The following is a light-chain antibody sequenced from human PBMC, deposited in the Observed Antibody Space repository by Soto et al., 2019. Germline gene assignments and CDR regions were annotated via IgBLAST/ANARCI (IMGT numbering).Light chain of an antibody. V-gene: IGKV3D-20*02. CDR3: QQRSNWSLT. J-gene: IGKJ4*01. Sequence: EIVLTQSPGTLSLSPGERATLSCRASQSVSSSYLAWYQQKPGQAPRLLIYGASSRATGIPDRFSGSGSGTDFTLTISRLEPEDFAVYYCQQRSNWSLTFGGGTKVDI. CDR2: GAS. CDR1: QSVSSSY.